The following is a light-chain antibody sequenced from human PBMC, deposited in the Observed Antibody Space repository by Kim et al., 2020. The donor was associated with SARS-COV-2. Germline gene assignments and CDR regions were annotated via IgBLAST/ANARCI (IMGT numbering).Light chain of an antibody. CDR2: QDT. CDR3: QAWDSGTAVV. J-gene: IGLJ2*01. CDR1: ELGDKY. V-gene: IGLV3-1*01. Sequence: SPGQPASITCAGDELGDKYVFWYQQKPGQSPLLVIYQDTKRPSGIPERFSASNSGNTATLTISGTQATDEADYYCQAWDSGTAVVFGGGTQLTVL.